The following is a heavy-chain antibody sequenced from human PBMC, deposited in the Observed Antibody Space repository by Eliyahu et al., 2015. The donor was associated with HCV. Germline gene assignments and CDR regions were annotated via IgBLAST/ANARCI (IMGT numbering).Heavy chain of an antibody. D-gene: IGHD3-10*01. J-gene: IGHJ4*02. V-gene: IGHV3-23*01. CDR1: GFNFGSYV. Sequence: VQLLESGGNLVVPEXSLRLSCVASGFNFGSYVMSWVRQAPGKGLVWVAVXNSXGTTTYYADSVRGRFTISRDNSRNTLYLEMNSLRAEDTAVYYCARDYGEGRVYFDSWGQGTPVTVSS. CDR3: ARDYGEGRVYFDS. CDR2: XNSXGTTT.